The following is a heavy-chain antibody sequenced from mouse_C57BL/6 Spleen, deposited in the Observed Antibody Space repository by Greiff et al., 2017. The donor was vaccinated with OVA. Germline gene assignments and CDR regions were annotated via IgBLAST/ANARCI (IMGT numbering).Heavy chain of an antibody. CDR1: GYAFSSYW. V-gene: IGHV1-80*01. J-gene: IGHJ3*01. D-gene: IGHD2-3*01. Sequence: VQLQQSGAELVKPGASVKISCKASGYAFSSYWMNWVQQRPGKGLGWIGQIYPGDGDTNYNGKFKGKATLTADKSSSTAYMQLSSLTSEDSAVYYCARQTPRVYCAYWGQGTLVTVSA. CDR3: ARQTPRVYCAY. CDR2: IYPGDGDT.